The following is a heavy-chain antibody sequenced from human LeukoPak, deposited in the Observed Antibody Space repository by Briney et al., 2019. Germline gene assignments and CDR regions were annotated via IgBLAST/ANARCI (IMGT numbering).Heavy chain of an antibody. CDR3: AKDLDPYYYGSGSYYIGGFDY. Sequence: PGGSLRLSCAASGFTFSSYGMHWVRQAPGKGLEWVAVISYDGSNKYYADSVKGRFTISRDNSKNTLYLQMNSLRAEDTAVYYCAKDLDPYYYGSGSYYIGGFDYWGQGTLVTVSS. CDR1: GFTFSSYG. CDR2: ISYDGSNK. V-gene: IGHV3-30*18. J-gene: IGHJ4*02. D-gene: IGHD3-10*01.